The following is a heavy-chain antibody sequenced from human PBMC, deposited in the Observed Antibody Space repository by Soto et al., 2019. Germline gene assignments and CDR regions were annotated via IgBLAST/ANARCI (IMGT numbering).Heavy chain of an antibody. V-gene: IGHV4-59*01. J-gene: IGHJ4*02. Sequence: QVQLQESGPGLVKPSETLSLTCTVSGGSISSYYWSWIRQPPGKGLEWIGYIYYSGSTNYNPSLKRRVPILVDMSRNQFSLKLSYVTAADTCMLLCATLPPSSDSYYLDYWGQGTLVTVSS. CDR3: ATLPPSSDSYYLDY. D-gene: IGHD2-21*02. CDR1: GGSISSYY. CDR2: IYYSGST.